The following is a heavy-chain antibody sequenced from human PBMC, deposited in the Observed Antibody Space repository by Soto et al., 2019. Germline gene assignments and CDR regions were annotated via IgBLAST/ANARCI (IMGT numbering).Heavy chain of an antibody. Sequence: GSLGLGWGHAGCTVKRDLVHWVRPAPGKGLVWLSRFGGDENYTDYADSVRARFTISSDIAKNTIYLKMNSLRAEDTAVYYCGKGKELGVVRYGLDAWGQGTTVTVSS. V-gene: IGHV3-74*01. CDR3: GKGKELGVVRYGLDA. CDR1: GCTVKRDL. D-gene: IGHD3-3*01. CDR2: FGGDENYT. J-gene: IGHJ6*02.